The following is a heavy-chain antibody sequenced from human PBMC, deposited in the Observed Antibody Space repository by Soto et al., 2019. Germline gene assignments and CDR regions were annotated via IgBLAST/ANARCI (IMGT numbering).Heavy chain of an antibody. CDR3: ARGENYYDSSGYWTRFDY. J-gene: IGHJ4*02. V-gene: IGHV3-74*01. CDR2: INSDGSST. CDR1: GFTFSSYW. Sequence: GGSLRLSCAASGFTFSSYWMHWVRQAPGKGLVWVSRINSDGSSTSYADSVKGRFTISRDNAKNTLYLQMNSLRAEDTAVYYCARGENYYDSSGYWTRFDYWGQGTLVTVSS. D-gene: IGHD3-22*01.